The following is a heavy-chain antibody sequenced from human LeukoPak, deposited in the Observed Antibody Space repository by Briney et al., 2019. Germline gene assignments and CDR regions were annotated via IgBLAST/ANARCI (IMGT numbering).Heavy chain of an antibody. CDR3: ARGVGSSWYYYYYYMDV. J-gene: IGHJ6*03. CDR2: IYYSGST. CDR1: GGSISSYY. V-gene: IGHV4-59*01. Sequence: SETLSLTCTVSGGSISSYYWSWIRQPPGKGLEWIGYIYYSGSTNYNPSLKSRVTISVDTSKNQFSLKLSSVTAADTAVYYSARGVGSSWYYYYYYMDVWGKGTTVTVSS. D-gene: IGHD6-13*01.